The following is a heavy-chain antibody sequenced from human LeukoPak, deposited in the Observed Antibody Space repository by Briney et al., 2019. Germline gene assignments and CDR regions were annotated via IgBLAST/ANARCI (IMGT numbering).Heavy chain of an antibody. V-gene: IGHV3-48*04. D-gene: IGHD1-1*01. CDR2: ISVGSDAT. CDR1: GFTFTSYG. J-gene: IGHJ4*02. CDR3: ARLSGTGYFDL. Sequence: QTGGSLRLSCVASGFTFTSYGMHWVRQAPGKGPEWISYISVGSDATYYADAVRGRFTISRDTAKNSLILQMNSLRAGDTALYFCARLSGTGYFDLWGQGTLVTVSS.